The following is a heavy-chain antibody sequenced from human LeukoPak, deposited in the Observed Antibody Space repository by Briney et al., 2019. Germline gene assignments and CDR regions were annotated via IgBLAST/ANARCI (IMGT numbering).Heavy chain of an antibody. CDR3: ARSRYDSSGYPGY. V-gene: IGHV1-2*02. J-gene: IGHJ4*02. Sequence: GASVKVSCKASGYTFTGDYMHWGRQGPGQGLERMGWINPNSGGTNYAQKFQGRVTMTRDTSISTAYMELSRLRSDDTAVYYCARSRYDSSGYPGYWGQGTLVTVSS. CDR2: INPNSGGT. D-gene: IGHD3-22*01. CDR1: GYTFTGDY.